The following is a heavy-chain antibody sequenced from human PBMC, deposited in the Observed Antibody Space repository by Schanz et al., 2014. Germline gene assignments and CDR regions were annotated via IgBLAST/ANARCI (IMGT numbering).Heavy chain of an antibody. CDR2: ISSGGRNI. CDR3: ARDLISSVWYA. CDR1: GFSFSNYW. J-gene: IGHJ4*02. Sequence: EVQLVESGGGMVQPGGSLRLSCAASGFSFSNYWMNWVRQAPGKGLEWVSSISSGGRNISYADSLKGRFTISRDNARNSLYLQLNSLRVEDTAVYYCARDLISSVWYAWGQGTLVTVSS. D-gene: IGHD6-19*01. V-gene: IGHV3-21*04.